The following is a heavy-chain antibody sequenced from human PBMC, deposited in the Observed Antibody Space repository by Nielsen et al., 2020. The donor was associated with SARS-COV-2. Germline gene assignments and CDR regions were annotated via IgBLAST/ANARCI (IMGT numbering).Heavy chain of an antibody. Sequence: GGSLRLSCAASGFTFSSYWMSWVRQAPGKGLEWVANIKQDGSEKYYVDSVKGRFTISRDNAKNSLYLQMNSLRAEDTAVYYCARELETYYDFWSGLGGDWFDPWGQGTLVTVSS. CDR2: IKQDGSEK. D-gene: IGHD3-3*01. CDR1: GFTFSSYW. CDR3: ARELETYYDFWSGLGGDWFDP. V-gene: IGHV3-7*01. J-gene: IGHJ5*02.